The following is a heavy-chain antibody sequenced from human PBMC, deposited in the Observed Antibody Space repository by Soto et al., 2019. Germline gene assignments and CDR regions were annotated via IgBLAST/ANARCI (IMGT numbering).Heavy chain of an antibody. J-gene: IGHJ5*02. V-gene: IGHV3-30-3*01. CDR1: GFTFSSYA. Sequence: QVQLVESGGGVVQPGRSLRLSCAASGFTFSSYAMHWVRQAPGKGLEWVAVISYDGSNKYYADSVKGRFTISRDNSKNTRYLQMNSLRAEDTAVYYCARGGGNAYYGSGTEAGFDPWGQGTLVTVSS. CDR3: ARGGGNAYYGSGTEAGFDP. D-gene: IGHD3-10*01. CDR2: ISYDGSNK.